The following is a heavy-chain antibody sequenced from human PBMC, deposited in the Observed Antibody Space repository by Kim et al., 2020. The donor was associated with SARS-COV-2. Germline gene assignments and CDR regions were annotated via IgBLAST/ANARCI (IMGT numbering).Heavy chain of an antibody. CDR3: ARDGDLYSSGKDAFDI. Sequence: GGSLRLSCEASGFTFSSYWMTWVRQAPGKGLEWVSKINNDGNQTYYVDSVKGRFTISRDNAKNSLYLQMNSLRAEDTAVYYCARDGDLYSSGKDAFDIWGPGGIVTVSP. CDR1: GFTFSSYW. V-gene: IGHV3-7*01. J-gene: IGHJ3*02. D-gene: IGHD6-19*01. CDR2: INNDGNQT.